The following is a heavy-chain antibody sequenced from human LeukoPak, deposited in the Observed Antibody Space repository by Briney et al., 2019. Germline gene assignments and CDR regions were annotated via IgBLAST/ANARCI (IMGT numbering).Heavy chain of an antibody. J-gene: IGHJ4*02. V-gene: IGHV3-23*01. CDR2: IGGGGGST. CDR3: AKADRAHFDY. D-gene: IGHD4/OR15-4a*01. CDR1: GFTFNNYA. Sequence: PGGSLRLSCAGSGFTFNNYAMSWVRQAPGKGLEWVSGIGGGGGSTFYAESVKGRFTISRDNSKNTLYLQMNSLRAEDTAVYYCAKADRAHFDYWGQGTLVTVSS.